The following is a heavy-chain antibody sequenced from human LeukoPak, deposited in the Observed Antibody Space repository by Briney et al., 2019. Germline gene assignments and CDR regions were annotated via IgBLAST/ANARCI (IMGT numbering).Heavy chain of an antibody. Sequence: PGGSLRLSCAASGFTFSSYAMSWVRQAPGKGLEWVSATSDNGVGTYYADSVKGRFTISRDNSKNTLYLQMNSLRAEDTAVYYCAKSPRGYTYGHTEYYFDFWGQGTLVTVSS. J-gene: IGHJ4*02. CDR1: GFTFSSYA. D-gene: IGHD5-18*01. CDR2: TSDNGVGT. CDR3: AKSPRGYTYGHTEYYFDF. V-gene: IGHV3-23*01.